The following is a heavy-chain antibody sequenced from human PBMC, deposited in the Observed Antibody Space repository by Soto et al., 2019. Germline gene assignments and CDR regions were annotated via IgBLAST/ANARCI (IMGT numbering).Heavy chain of an antibody. V-gene: IGHV4-30-2*01. Sequence: SETLSLTCAVSGGSISSGGYSWSWIRQPPGKGLEWIGYIYHSGSTYYNPSLKSRVTISVDRSKNQFSLKLSSVTAADTAVYYGARGRGVAAQPGGKETLVTVS. CDR1: GGSISSGGYS. J-gene: IGHJ5*02. CDR3: ARGRGVAAQP. CDR2: IYHSGST. D-gene: IGHD2-15*01.